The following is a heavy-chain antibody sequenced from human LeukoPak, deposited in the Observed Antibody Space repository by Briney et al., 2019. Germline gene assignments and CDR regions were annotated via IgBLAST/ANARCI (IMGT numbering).Heavy chain of an antibody. CDR2: IWYDGSNK. J-gene: IGHJ4*02. CDR1: GYTLTELS. D-gene: IGHD6-19*01. V-gene: IGHV3-33*01. CDR3: VREAGSGRYPLDY. Sequence: SGYTLTELSMHWVRQAPGEGLEWVALIWYDGSNKYYTDSVKGRFTISRDNSKNTLYLQMNSLRADDTAVYYCVREAGSGRYPLDYWGQGTLVTVSS.